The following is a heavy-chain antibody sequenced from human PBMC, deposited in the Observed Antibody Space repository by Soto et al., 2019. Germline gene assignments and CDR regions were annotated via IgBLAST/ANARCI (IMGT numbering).Heavy chain of an antibody. V-gene: IGHV3-21*01. CDR2: ISSTTNYI. CDR1: GFTFTRYS. CDR3: ARESEDLTSNFDY. Sequence: PGGSLRLSCAASGFTFTRYSMNWVRQAPGKGLEWVSSISSTTNYIYYADSMKGRFTVSRDNAKNSVYLEMNSLSAEDTAVYYCARESEDLTSNFDYWGQGTLVTVLL. J-gene: IGHJ4*02.